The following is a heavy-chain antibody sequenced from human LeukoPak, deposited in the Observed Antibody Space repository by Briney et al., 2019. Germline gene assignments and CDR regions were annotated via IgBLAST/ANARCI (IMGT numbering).Heavy chain of an antibody. CDR3: ARDGDSSGWY. V-gene: IGHV3-30-3*01. CDR1: GFTFSSYA. J-gene: IGHJ4*02. Sequence: PGGSLRLSCAASGFTFSSYAMHWVRQAPGEGLEWVAVISYDGSNKYYADSVKGRFTISRDNSKNTLYLQMNSLRAEDTAVYYCARDGDSSGWYWGQGTLVTVSS. CDR2: ISYDGSNK. D-gene: IGHD6-19*01.